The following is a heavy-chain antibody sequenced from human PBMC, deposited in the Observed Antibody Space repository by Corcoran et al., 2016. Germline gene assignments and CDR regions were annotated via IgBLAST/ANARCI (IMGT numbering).Heavy chain of an antibody. D-gene: IGHD3-10*01. Sequence: QVQLQESGPGLVKPSETLSLTCTVSGGSISSYYWSWIRQPPGKGLEWIGYIYYSGSTNYNPSLKSRVTISVDTSKNQFSLKLSSVTAAETAVYYWARGDYGSGRWFDPWGQGTLVTVSS. CDR2: IYYSGST. V-gene: IGHV4-59*01. CDR1: GGSISSYY. CDR3: ARGDYGSGRWFDP. J-gene: IGHJ5*02.